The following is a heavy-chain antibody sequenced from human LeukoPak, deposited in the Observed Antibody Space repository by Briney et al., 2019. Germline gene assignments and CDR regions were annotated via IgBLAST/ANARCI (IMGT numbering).Heavy chain of an antibody. CDR1: GYTFTFYY. D-gene: IGHD1-26*01. V-gene: IGHV1-2*02. Sequence: ASVKVSCKTSGYTFTFYYIHWVRQAPGQGLDWMGWINPNSGGTYYARKFQGRVTMTRDTSISTAYMELSRLKSDDTAVFYCARGRRILVGDVNAGDFFDFWGQGTLVTVSS. CDR2: INPNSGGT. J-gene: IGHJ4*02. CDR3: ARGRRILVGDVNAGDFFDF.